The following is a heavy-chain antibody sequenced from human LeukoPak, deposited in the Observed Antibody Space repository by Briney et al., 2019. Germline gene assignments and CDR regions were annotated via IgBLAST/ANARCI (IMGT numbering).Heavy chain of an antibody. D-gene: IGHD6-19*01. CDR3: ARVAGWPRHNWFDP. J-gene: IGHJ5*02. CDR1: GFTFSSYA. CDR2: ISYDGSNK. V-gene: IGHV3-30-3*01. Sequence: GGSLRLSCAASGFTFSSYAMHWVRQAPGKGLEWVAVISYDGSNKYYADSVKGRFTISRDNSKNTLYLQMNSLRAEDTAVYYCARVAGWPRHNWFDPWGQGTLVTVSS.